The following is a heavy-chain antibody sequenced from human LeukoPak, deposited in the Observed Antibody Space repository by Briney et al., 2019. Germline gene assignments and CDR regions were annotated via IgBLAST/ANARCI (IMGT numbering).Heavy chain of an antibody. CDR1: GYTFTSYY. J-gene: IGHJ4*02. CDR3: ATGELLGY. Sequence: ASVKVSCKASGYTFTSYYMHWVRQAPGQGLEWMGIINPSGGSTSYAQKFQGRVTMTRDTSISTAYIELSRLRSDDTAVYYCATGELLGYWGQGTLVTVSS. D-gene: IGHD1-26*01. V-gene: IGHV1-46*01. CDR2: INPSGGST.